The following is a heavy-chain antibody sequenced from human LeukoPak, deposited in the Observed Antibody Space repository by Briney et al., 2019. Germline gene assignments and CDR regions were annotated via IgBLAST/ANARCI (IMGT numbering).Heavy chain of an antibody. CDR2: IHYSGST. J-gene: IGHJ3*02. CDR1: GGSFSGYH. Sequence: SETLSLTCAVYGGSFSGYHWSWIRQPPGKGLEWIGYIHYSGSTNYNPSLKSRVTISVDTSKNQFSLRLSSVTAADTAVYYCARHLDSLGAFDIWGQGTMVTVSS. CDR3: ARHLDSLGAFDI. D-gene: IGHD2-21*01. V-gene: IGHV4-59*08.